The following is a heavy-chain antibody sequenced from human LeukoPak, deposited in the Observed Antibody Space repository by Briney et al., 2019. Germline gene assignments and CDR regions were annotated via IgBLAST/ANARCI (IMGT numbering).Heavy chain of an antibody. CDR3: AHSGGRRHYYYYGMDV. V-gene: IGHV3-53*01. Sequence: GGSLRLSCAASGFTVSSNYMSWVRQAPGKGLEWVSVIYSGGSTYYADSVRGRFTISRDNSKNTLYLQMNSLRAEDTAVYYCAHSGGRRHYYYYGMDVWGQGTTVTVSS. CDR1: GFTVSSNY. D-gene: IGHD3-16*01. J-gene: IGHJ6*02. CDR2: IYSGGST.